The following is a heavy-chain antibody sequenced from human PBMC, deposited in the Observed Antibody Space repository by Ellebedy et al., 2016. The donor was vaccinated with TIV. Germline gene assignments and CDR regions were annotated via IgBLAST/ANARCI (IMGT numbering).Heavy chain of an antibody. J-gene: IGHJ4*02. D-gene: IGHD2-8*01. V-gene: IGHV3-7*01. CDR3: ARGYASPNY. CDR2: IKQVGSEK. CDR1: GFTFSRYW. Sequence: PGGSLRPSCAASGFTFSRYWMNWVRQSPGKGLEWVANIKQVGSEKDYVDSVKGRFTISRDNAKNSLYLQMNSLRAEDTAVYYCARGYASPNYWGQGTLVTVSS.